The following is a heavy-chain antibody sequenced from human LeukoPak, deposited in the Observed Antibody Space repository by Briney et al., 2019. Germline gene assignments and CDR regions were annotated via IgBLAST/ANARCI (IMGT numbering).Heavy chain of an antibody. CDR1: GGSISSSSYY. D-gene: IGHD3-16*01. CDR3: ARLHIMITFGGATGTHFDY. V-gene: IGHV4-39*01. CDR2: IYYSGST. Sequence: SETLSLTCTVSGGSISSSSYYWGWIRQPPGKGLEWIGSIYYSGSTYYNPSLKSRVTISVDTSKNQFSLKLSSVTAADTAVYYCARLHIMITFGGATGTHFDYWGQGALVTVSS. J-gene: IGHJ4*02.